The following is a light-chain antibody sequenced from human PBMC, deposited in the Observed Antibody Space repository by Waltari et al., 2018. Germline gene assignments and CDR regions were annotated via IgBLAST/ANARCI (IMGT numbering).Light chain of an antibody. J-gene: IGKJ4*01. CDR2: YAS. V-gene: IGKV1-17*01. Sequence: DIQMTQSPSSLSSSVGDRVTITCRASQDINTYLNWYQQKPGKAPKLLIYYASRLQSGVPSRLIGSGSGTLYTLTISSMQHEDFATYYCLQYNSAALTFGGGTKVEIK. CDR3: LQYNSAALT. CDR1: QDINTY.